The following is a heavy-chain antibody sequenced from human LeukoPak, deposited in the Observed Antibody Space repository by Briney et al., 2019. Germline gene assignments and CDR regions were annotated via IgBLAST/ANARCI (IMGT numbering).Heavy chain of an antibody. Sequence: SETLSLTCTVSGYSISSSSYYWGWIRQPPGKGLEWIGSIYYSGSTYYNPSLKSRVTISVDTSKNQFSLKLSSVTAADTAVYYCARDINLRNYPPWYYFDYWGQGTLVTVSS. J-gene: IGHJ4*02. CDR2: IYYSGST. V-gene: IGHV4-39*07. CDR1: GYSISSSSYY. CDR3: ARDINLRNYPPWYYFDY. D-gene: IGHD1-7*01.